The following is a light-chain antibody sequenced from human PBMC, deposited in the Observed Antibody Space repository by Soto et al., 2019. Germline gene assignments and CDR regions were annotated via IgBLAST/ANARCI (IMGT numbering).Light chain of an antibody. J-gene: IGLJ1*01. CDR1: SSNVGSNT. Sequence: QSARTQPPSASGAPGQRVTISCSGSSSNVGSNTVSWYQQFPGTAPKLLIHSNNKRPSGVPDRFSGSKSGTSASLAISGLQSEVEADYYCAAWDDSLNASVFGGGTKVTVL. V-gene: IGLV1-44*01. CDR3: AAWDDSLNASV. CDR2: SNN.